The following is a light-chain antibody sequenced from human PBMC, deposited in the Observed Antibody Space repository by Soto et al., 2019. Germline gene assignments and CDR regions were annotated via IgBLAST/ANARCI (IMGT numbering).Light chain of an antibody. CDR1: SSNIGSFYD. Sequence: QSVLTQPPSVSGGPGQRVTIPCTGSSSNIGSFYDVHWYQQLPGTGPKLLIYGDNNRPSGVPDRFSGTKSGTSASLAITGLQADDEADYYCQSYDNSLSHVVFGGGTKLTV. V-gene: IGLV1-40*01. J-gene: IGLJ2*01. CDR3: QSYDNSLSHVV. CDR2: GDN.